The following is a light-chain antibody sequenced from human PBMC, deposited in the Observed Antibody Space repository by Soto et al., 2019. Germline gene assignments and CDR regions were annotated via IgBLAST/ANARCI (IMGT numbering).Light chain of an antibody. CDR3: SSYSTSNTPYV. V-gene: IGLV2-14*03. Sequence: QSALTQPASVSGSPGQSITISCTGSSSDVGGYNFVSWYQHHPGKAPKLVIYDVSDRPSGISNRFSGSKSGNTASLTISGLQAEDEADYYCSSYSTSNTPYVLGTGTKVTVL. CDR1: SSDVGGYNF. J-gene: IGLJ1*01. CDR2: DVS.